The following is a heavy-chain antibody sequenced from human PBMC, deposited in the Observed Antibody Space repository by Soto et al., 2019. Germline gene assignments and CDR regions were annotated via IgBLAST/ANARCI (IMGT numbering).Heavy chain of an antibody. J-gene: IGHJ6*02. V-gene: IGHV3-48*03. CDR1: GSSISNHE. CDR3: ARDLTGYAMDV. Sequence: EVKLVESGGDLVQPGGSLRLSCVPSGSSISNHEMDWVRQAPGKGLEWVSYSDRTGRAIYYADSVKDRFTIYRDNVKNTLYLQMNDLRAEDTAIYYCARDLTGYAMDVWGQGTTVTVSS. D-gene: IGHD3-9*01. CDR2: SDRTGRAI.